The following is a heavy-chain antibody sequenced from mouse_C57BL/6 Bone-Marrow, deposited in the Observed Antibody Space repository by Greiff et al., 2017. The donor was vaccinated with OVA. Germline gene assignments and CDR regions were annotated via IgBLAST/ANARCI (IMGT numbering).Heavy chain of an antibody. CDR2: ISSSGSP. Sequence: EVQRVESGPGLAKPSQTLSLTCSVTGYSITSAYWNWIRTFPGNKLEYMGYISSSGSPYSNPSLKSRISITRDKSYNQEYLQLNSVTTEDTATYYCARCAGSSYWYFDVWGTGTTVTVSS. J-gene: IGHJ1*03. CDR3: ARCAGSSYWYFDV. CDR1: GYSITSAY. D-gene: IGHD1-1*01. V-gene: IGHV3-8*01.